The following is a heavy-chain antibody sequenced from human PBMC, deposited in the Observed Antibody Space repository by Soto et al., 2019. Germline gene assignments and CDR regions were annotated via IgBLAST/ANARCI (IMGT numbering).Heavy chain of an antibody. Sequence: SETLSLTCAVYGGSFSGYYWSWIRQPPGKGLEWIGEINHSGSTNYNPSLKSRVTISVDTSKNQFSLKLGSVTAADTAVYYCARGHSKLTPHNWGYNWNPKSYYYYGMDVWGQGTTVTVSS. CDR1: GGSFSGYY. V-gene: IGHV4-34*01. CDR2: INHSGST. J-gene: IGHJ6*02. CDR3: ARGHSKLTPHNWGYNWNPKSYYYYGMDV. D-gene: IGHD1-20*01.